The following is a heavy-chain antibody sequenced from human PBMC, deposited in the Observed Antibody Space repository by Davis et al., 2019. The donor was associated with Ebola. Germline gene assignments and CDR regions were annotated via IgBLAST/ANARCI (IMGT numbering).Heavy chain of an antibody. CDR1: GFTFSSYW. V-gene: IGHV3-7*01. CDR2: IRQDGSET. Sequence: GESLKISCAASGFTFSSYWMTWVRQAPGKGLEWVASIRQDGSETHYVDSVKGRFTISRDNAKNLMYLQLNSLRAEDTAVYYCARGDCSRTSCSAPDYYYYYMDVWGKGTTVTVSS. CDR3: ARGDCSRTSCSAPDYYYYYMDV. J-gene: IGHJ6*03. D-gene: IGHD2-2*01.